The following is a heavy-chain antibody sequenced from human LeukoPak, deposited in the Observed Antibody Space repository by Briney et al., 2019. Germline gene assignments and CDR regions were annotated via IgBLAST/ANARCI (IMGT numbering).Heavy chain of an antibody. CDR2: IKQDGSEK. CDR1: GFTFSSYW. D-gene: IGHD3-10*01. J-gene: IGHJ4*02. CDR3: AGTQGPRATYYYGSGSDY. V-gene: IGHV3-7*03. Sequence: GGSLRLSCAASGFTFSSYWMSWVRQAPGKGLEWVASIKQDGSEKYYVDSVKGRFTISRDNAKNSLYLQMNSLRVEDTALYHCAGTQGPRATYYYGSGSDYWGQGTLVTVSS.